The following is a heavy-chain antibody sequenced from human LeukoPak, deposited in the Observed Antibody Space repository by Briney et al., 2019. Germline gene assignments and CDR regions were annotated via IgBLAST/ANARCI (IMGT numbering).Heavy chain of an antibody. CDR1: GYSFTSYW. D-gene: IGHD5/OR15-5a*01. V-gene: IGHV5-51*01. Sequence: TGESLKISCKGSGYSFTSYWIGWVRQMPGKGLEWMGIIYPGDSDTRYSPSFQGQVTISADKSISTAYLQWRSLKASDTAMYYCARQLPGVSSAFDIWGQGTMVITVSS. CDR3: ARQLPGVSSAFDI. CDR2: IYPGDSDT. J-gene: IGHJ3*02.